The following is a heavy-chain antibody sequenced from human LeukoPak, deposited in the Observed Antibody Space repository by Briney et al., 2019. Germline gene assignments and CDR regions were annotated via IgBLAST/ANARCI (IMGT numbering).Heavy chain of an antibody. Sequence: TSETLSLTCTVSSGSISSSYYYWGWIRQPPGKGLQWIGTIYYNGATQYNPSLKSRVTISVDTSRNQFSLKLTSVTAADTAVYYCAREDRVGATAGSDHWGQGTLVTVSS. D-gene: IGHD1-26*01. CDR2: IYYNGAT. V-gene: IGHV4-39*01. CDR3: AREDRVGATAGSDH. J-gene: IGHJ4*02. CDR1: SGSISSSYYY.